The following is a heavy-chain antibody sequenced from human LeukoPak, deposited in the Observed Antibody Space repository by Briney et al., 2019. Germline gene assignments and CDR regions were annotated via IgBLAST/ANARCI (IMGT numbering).Heavy chain of an antibody. CDR2: THYSGDI. D-gene: IGHD1-14*01. V-gene: IGHV4-59*08. Sequence: SETLSLTCTVSGASIDSYYWSWIRQPPGKGLEWIGYTHYSGDIKYNPSLKSRLTISVDTSKNEFSLVLTSVTAADTALYYCARQPGGTAAFDIWAQGTMVTVS. J-gene: IGHJ3*02. CDR3: ARQPGGTAAFDI. CDR1: GASIDSYY.